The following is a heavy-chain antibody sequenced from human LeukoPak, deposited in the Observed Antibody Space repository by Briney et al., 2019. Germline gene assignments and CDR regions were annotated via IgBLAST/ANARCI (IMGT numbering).Heavy chain of an antibody. V-gene: IGHV4-39*01. Sequence: SETLSLTCTVSGGSISSSSYYWGWIRQPPGKGLEWIGSIFYSGSTFYNPSLRSRVTISVDTSKNQFSLKLSSVTAADTAVYYCARRCSSTICYTLDFWGHGTLVTVSS. CDR3: ARRCSSTICYTLDF. CDR2: IFYSGST. J-gene: IGHJ4*01. CDR1: GGSISSSSYY. D-gene: IGHD2-2*02.